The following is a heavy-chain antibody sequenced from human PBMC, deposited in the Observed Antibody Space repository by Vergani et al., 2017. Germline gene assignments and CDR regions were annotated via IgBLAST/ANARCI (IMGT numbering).Heavy chain of an antibody. Sequence: QMQLQESGPGLVKASETLSLTCTVSGDSIISRSYYWGWIRQPPGKGLEWIGSIYNSGNGDSSSSLNSRVTISADTSKNQFSLRLTSVTAADTAVYYCASGKYYSDCTSHFHGRYFDVWGRGTLVTVPS. CDR1: GDSIISRSYY. CDR2: IYNSGNG. CDR3: ASGKYYSDCTSHFHGRYFDV. D-gene: IGHD3-16*01. J-gene: IGHJ2*01. V-gene: IGHV4-39*01.